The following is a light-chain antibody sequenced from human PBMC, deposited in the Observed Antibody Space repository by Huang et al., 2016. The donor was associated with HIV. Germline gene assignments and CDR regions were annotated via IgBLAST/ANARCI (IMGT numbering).Light chain of an antibody. CDR1: QTIFYSSTNRNY. V-gene: IGKV4-1*01. CDR2: WAS. CDR3: QQYYGIPYT. Sequence: DIVMTQSPASLAVSLGERATINCKSSQTIFYSSTNRNYLAWYQQKPGQSPKLLIYWASTRESGVPDRFSGSGSGTDFTLTISSLQAEDVVVYFCQQYYGIPYTFGQGTKLDIK. J-gene: IGKJ2*01.